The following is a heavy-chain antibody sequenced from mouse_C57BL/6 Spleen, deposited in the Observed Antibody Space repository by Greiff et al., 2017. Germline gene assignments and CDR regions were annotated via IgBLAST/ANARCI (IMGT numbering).Heavy chain of an antibody. V-gene: IGHV1-81*01. J-gene: IGHJ2*01. D-gene: IGHD1-1*01. CDR1: GYTFTSYG. CDR2: IYPRSGNT. CDR3: ARGQLLRYPDY. Sequence: VQLQQSGAELARPGASVTLSCKASGYTFTSYGISWVKQRTGQGLEWIGEIYPRSGNTYYNEKFKGKATLTADKSSSTAYMELRSLTSEESAVYFCARGQLLRYPDYWGQGTTLTVSS.